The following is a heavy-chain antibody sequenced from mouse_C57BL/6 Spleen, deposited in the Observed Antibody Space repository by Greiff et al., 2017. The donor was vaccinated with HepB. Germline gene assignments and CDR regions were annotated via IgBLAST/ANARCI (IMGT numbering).Heavy chain of an antibody. J-gene: IGHJ2*01. CDR1: GFTFSSYG. V-gene: IGHV5-6*01. Sequence: EVQGVESGGDLVKPGGSLKLSCAASGFTFSSYGMSWVRQTPDKRLEWVATISSGGSYTYYPDSVKGRFTISRDNAKNTLYLQMSSLKSEDTAMYYCARHPSFRYWGQGTTLTVSS. CDR3: ARHPSFRY. CDR2: ISSGGSYT.